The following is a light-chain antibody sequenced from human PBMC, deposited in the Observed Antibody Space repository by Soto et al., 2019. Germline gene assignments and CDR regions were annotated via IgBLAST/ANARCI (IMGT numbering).Light chain of an antibody. CDR2: GTS. CDR3: QQYNNWPRT. CDR1: KSVSSN. Sequence: EIVMTQSPASLSVSPGERATLSCRASKSVSSNLAWYQQKPGQAPRLLIYGTSTVATGVPARFSGSGSGTDYTLTISSLQSEDFAVYYCQQYNNWPRTFGQGTKVEIK. J-gene: IGKJ1*01. V-gene: IGKV3-15*01.